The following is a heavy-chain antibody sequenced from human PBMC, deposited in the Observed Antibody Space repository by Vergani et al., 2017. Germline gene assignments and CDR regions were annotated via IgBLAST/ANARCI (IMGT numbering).Heavy chain of an antibody. CDR2: IIPIFGTA. CDR3: AGVXVITKGYYYYGMDV. CDR1: GGTFSSYA. Sequence: QVQLVQSGAEVKKPGSSVKVSCKASGGTFSSYAISWVRQAPGQGLEWMGRIIPIFGTANYAQQFQGRVTITADESTSTAYMELSSLRSEDTAVYYWAGVXVITKGYYYYGMDVWGQGTTVTVSS. D-gene: IGHD3-22*01. J-gene: IGHJ6*02. V-gene: IGHV1-69*13.